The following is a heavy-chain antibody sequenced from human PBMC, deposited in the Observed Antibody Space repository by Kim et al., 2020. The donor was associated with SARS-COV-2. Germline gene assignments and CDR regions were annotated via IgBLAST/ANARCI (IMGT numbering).Heavy chain of an antibody. Sequence: GGSLRLSCTASGFRFSDFAVNWVRQAPGKGLEWVGFIRSRTYGATTEYAASVKGRFTISREDSKSIAYLQMNDLKVGDTAVYFCTREPSSNYQYVYFDYWGQGILVTVSS. CDR1: GFRFSDFA. V-gene: IGHV3-49*04. CDR2: IRSRTYGATT. CDR3: TREPSSNYQYVYFDY. D-gene: IGHD3-16*01. J-gene: IGHJ4*02.